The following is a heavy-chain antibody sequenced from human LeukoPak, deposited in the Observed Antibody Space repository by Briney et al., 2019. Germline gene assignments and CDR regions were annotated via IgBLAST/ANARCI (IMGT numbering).Heavy chain of an antibody. CDR2: INPNSGGT. Sequence: ASVKVSCKASGYIFTDYYMHWVRQAPGQELGWMGRINPNSGGTNYAQKFQGRVTMTRDTSISTAYTELSSLRSEDTATYYCARGKVPAAISEDWFDPWGQGTLVTVSS. D-gene: IGHD2-2*02. CDR1: GYIFTDYY. V-gene: IGHV1/OR15-1*03. CDR3: ARGKVPAAISEDWFDP. J-gene: IGHJ5*02.